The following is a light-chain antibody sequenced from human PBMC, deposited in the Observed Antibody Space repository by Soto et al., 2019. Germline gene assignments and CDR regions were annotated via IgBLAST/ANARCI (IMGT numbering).Light chain of an antibody. CDR2: GAS. CDR1: QTPSGNY. CDR3: HQFGSSPFT. Sequence: EIVLTQTPGTLSVSPGERATLSCKASQTPSGNYFAWYQQKVGQAPRLLVYGASLRAAGVPDRFSGSGSRTDFNLTINRVEPEDFAVYYCHQFGSSPFTFGPGTRVDI. J-gene: IGKJ3*01. V-gene: IGKV3-20*01.